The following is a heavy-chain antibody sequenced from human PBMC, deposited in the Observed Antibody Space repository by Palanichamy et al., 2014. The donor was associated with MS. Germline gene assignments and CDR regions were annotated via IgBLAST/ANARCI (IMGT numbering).Heavy chain of an antibody. Sequence: EVHLEQSRVEVKKPGESLKISCQGSGYNFPIYWIGWVRQMPGKGLEWMGIIYPDDSDTRYSPSFEGQVTISVDKSVRTAFLQWRSLKASDTATYYCMRTYSSGRLDASDIWGRGTQVIVSS. V-gene: IGHV5-51*01. CDR2: IYPDDSDT. D-gene: IGHD3-22*01. CDR3: MRTYSSGRLDASDI. J-gene: IGHJ3*02. CDR1: GYNFPIYW.